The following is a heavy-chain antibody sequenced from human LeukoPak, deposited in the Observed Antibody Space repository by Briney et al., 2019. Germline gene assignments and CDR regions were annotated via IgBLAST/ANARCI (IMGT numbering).Heavy chain of an antibody. CDR3: ASQDTGAFDI. J-gene: IGHJ3*02. CDR2: IYYSGST. V-gene: IGHV4-31*03. Sequence: SETLSLTCTVSGGSISSGGYYWSWIRQHPGKGLEWIGYIYYSGSTYYNPSLKSRVTISVDRSKNQFSLKLSSVTAADTAVYYCASQDTGAFDIWGQGTMVTVSS. CDR1: GGSISSGGYY. D-gene: IGHD1-14*01.